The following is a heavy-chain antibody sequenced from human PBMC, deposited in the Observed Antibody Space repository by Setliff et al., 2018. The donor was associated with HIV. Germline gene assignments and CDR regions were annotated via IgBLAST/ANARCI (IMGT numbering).Heavy chain of an antibody. V-gene: IGHV4-34*01. J-gene: IGHJ3*02. CDR1: GGSFSGYH. CDR2: IDHSGST. CDR3: ARQSGYTRGWDIFGVVAGSFDI. Sequence: SETLSLTCAVYGGSFSGYHWSWIRQSPGKGLEWIGEIDHSGSTNYNPSLKSRVTISVDTSKNQFSLRLNSVTAADTAVYYCARQSGYTRGWDIFGVVAGSFDIWGLGTMVTVSS. D-gene: IGHD3-3*01.